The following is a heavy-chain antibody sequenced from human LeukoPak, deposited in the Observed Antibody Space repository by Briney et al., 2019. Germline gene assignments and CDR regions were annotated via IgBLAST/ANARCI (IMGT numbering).Heavy chain of an antibody. CDR2: FDPEDGET. CDR1: GYTLTELS. V-gene: IGHV1-24*01. J-gene: IGHJ3*02. D-gene: IGHD1-26*01. Sequence: ASVKVSCKVSGYTLTELSMHWVRQAPGKGLEWMGGFDPEDGETIYAQKFQGRVTMTEDTSTDTAYMELSSLRSEDTAVYYRATLQWELLLAHAFDIWGQGTMVTVSS. CDR3: ATLQWELLLAHAFDI.